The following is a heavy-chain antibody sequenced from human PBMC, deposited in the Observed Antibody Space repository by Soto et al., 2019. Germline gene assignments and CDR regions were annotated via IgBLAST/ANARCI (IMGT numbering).Heavy chain of an antibody. CDR1: GFTFSSYS. CDR3: ARDGVVNWYCGMDV. CDR2: ISSSSSYI. V-gene: IGHV3-21*01. D-gene: IGHD3-22*01. Sequence: EVQLVESGGGLVKPGGSLRLSCAASGFTFSSYSMNWVRQAPGKGLEWVSSISSSSSYIYYADSVKGRFTTSRDNAKNSLYLQMNSLRAEDTAVYYCARDGVVNWYCGMDVWGQGTTVTVSS. J-gene: IGHJ6*02.